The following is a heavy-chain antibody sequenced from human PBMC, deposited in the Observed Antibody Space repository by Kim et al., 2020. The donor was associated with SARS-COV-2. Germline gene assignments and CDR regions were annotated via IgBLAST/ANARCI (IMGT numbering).Heavy chain of an antibody. CDR2: IKQDGSEK. V-gene: IGHV3-7*03. Sequence: GGSLRLSCAASGFTFSRYWMNWVRQAPGKGLEWVANIKQDGSEKYYVDSVRGRFTISRDNAKNSLYLQMNSLRAEDTAVYYCARQIGCDRWGPGTLVA. J-gene: IGHJ5*02. CDR1: GFTFSRYW. CDR3: ARQIGCDR.